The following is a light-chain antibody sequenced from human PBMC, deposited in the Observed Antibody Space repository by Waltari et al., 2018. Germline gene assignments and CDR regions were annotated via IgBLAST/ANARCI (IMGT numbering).Light chain of an antibody. J-gene: IGKJ1*01. CDR3: QQYYSTPWT. Sequence: DIVMTQSPDSLAVYLGERATINCKSSQSVLYSSNKKKYLAWYQQKAGQPPKLLIYWASTRESGVPDRFTGSGSGTDFTLTISSLQAEDVAVYYCQQYYSTPWTFGQGTKVEIK. CDR1: QSVLYSSNKKKY. CDR2: WAS. V-gene: IGKV4-1*01.